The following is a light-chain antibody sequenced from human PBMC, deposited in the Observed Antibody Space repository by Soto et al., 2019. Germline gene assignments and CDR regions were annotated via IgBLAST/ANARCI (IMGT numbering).Light chain of an antibody. CDR3: QQYYSTPLT. CDR1: QSVLYSSNNKNY. CDR2: WAS. V-gene: IGKV4-1*01. J-gene: IGKJ4*01. Sequence: DIVMTQSPDSLAVSLGERATINCKSSQSVLYSSNNKNYLAWYQQKPGQPPKLLIYWASTRESGVPERFSGSGSGTDFTLTISSLQAADVAVYYCQQYYSTPLTFGGGTKVEIK.